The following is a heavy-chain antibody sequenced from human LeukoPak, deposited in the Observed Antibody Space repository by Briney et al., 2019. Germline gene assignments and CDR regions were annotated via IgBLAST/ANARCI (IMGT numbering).Heavy chain of an antibody. Sequence: ASVKVSCKASGYTFTSYGIRWVRQAPGQGLEWMGWINAYSGNTNYAQKLQGRVTMTTDTSTSTAYMELRSLRSDDTAVYYCAATVVTAIPGAFDIWGQGTMVTVSS. CDR1: GYTFTSYG. J-gene: IGHJ3*02. V-gene: IGHV1-18*04. CDR3: AATVVTAIPGAFDI. CDR2: INAYSGNT. D-gene: IGHD2-21*02.